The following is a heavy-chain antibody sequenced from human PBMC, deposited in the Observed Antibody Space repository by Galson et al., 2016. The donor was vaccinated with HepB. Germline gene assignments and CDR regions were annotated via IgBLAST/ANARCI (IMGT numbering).Heavy chain of an antibody. CDR2: IDPSDSYT. CDR3: ARRLGYCTNDVCPVSDY. D-gene: IGHD2-8*01. J-gene: IGHJ4*02. V-gene: IGHV5-10-1*01. CDR1: GYRFTSYW. Sequence: QSGAEVKKPGESLRISCKGSGYRFTSYWISWVRQKPGKGLEWMGRIDPSDSYTNYSPSFQGHVTISSDKSITTAYLQWSSLKASDTAIYYCARRLGYCTNDVCPVSDYWGQGTLVTVSS.